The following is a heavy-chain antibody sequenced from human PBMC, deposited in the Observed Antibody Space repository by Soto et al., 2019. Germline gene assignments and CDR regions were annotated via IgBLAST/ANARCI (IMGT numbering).Heavy chain of an antibody. CDR1: GGSISSYY. Sequence: SETLSLTCTVSGGSISSYYWSWIRQPPGKGLEWIGEINHSGSTNYNPSLKSRVTISVDTSKNQFSLKLSSVTAADTAVYYCARRGKFSHGDYAYYYYYGMDVWGQGTTVTVSS. V-gene: IGHV4-34*01. CDR2: INHSGST. CDR3: ARRGKFSHGDYAYYYYYGMDV. D-gene: IGHD4-17*01. J-gene: IGHJ6*02.